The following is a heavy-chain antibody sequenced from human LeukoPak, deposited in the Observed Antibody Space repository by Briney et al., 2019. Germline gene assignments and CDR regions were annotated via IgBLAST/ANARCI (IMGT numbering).Heavy chain of an antibody. CDR3: ARETNPNYYDSSGYLPTFDY. Sequence: PGGSLRLSCAASGFTFSSYSMNWVRQAPGKGLEWVSSISSSSSCIYYADSVKGRFTISRDNAKNSLYLQMNSLRAEDTAVYYCARETNPNYYDSSGYLPTFDYWGQGTLVTVSS. CDR1: GFTFSSYS. J-gene: IGHJ4*02. CDR2: ISSSSSCI. D-gene: IGHD3-22*01. V-gene: IGHV3-21*01.